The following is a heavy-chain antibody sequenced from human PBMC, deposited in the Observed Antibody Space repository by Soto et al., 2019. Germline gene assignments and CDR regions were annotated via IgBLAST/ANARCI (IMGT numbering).Heavy chain of an antibody. V-gene: IGHV3-23*01. CDR3: AKDEGSSYGIEYYQH. D-gene: IGHD6-13*01. J-gene: IGHJ1*01. CDR1: GFTFSTHA. Sequence: EVQLLESGGGLVQPGGSLRLSCAASGFTFSTHAMNWVRQAPGKGLEWVSLIISSGGSTYYEDSVKGRFTIYRDNNNNTLYQQMNSLRADDTAVYYCAKDEGSSYGIEYYQHWGQGTLVTVSS. CDR2: IISSGGST.